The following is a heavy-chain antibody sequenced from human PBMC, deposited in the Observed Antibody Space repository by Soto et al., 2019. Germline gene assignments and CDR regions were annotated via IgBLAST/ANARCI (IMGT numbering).Heavy chain of an antibody. CDR3: ARDFKAPKDAWAFDY. V-gene: IGHV4-4*02. J-gene: IGHJ4*02. CDR2: TFRGEKI. CDR1: GDSISSTNW. Sequence: QVQLLESGPGLVKPSGTLSLTCAVSGDSISSTNWWTWVRQPPGKGLEWIGETFRGEKINYNPSLKSRVTISVDKSKNQFSLKVNSVTAADTAVYYCARDFKAPKDAWAFDYWGQGILVTVSS. D-gene: IGHD3-16*01.